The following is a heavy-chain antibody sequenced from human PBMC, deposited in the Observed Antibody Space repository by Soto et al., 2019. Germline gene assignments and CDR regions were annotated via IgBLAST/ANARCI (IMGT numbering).Heavy chain of an antibody. D-gene: IGHD6-19*01. CDR1: GGTFSSDA. Sequence: SVKVACKASGGTFSSDAVSWVRQAPGQGLEWMGGLIPILGTTHYAQKFQGRVTITADESTNTAYMELSSLRSDDTAVYYCARASGYVSGWYHDYWGQGTRVTVSS. CDR2: LIPILGTT. J-gene: IGHJ4*02. V-gene: IGHV1-69*13. CDR3: ARASGYVSGWYHDY.